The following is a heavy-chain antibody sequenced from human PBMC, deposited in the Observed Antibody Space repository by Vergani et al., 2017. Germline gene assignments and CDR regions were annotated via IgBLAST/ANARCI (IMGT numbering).Heavy chain of an antibody. V-gene: IGHV4-4*03. CDR2: IYHSGTT. Sequence: QMQLQESGPGLVKPPGTLSLTCAVSGGSVSSSSWWSWVRQPPGKGLEWIGEIYHSGTTNFNPSLKSRVTMSIDKSKNQFSLKLNSVTAADTAAYYCTRGYGDYGADWGQGILVTVSS. CDR3: TRGYGDYGAD. J-gene: IGHJ4*02. D-gene: IGHD4-17*01. CDR1: GGSVSSSSW.